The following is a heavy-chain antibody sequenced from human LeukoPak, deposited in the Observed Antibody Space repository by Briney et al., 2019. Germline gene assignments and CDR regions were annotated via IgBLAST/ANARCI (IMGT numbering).Heavy chain of an antibody. CDR3: ASPRDVAVVVGATAGYFDL. CDR1: GYSISSGYY. J-gene: IGHJ2*01. D-gene: IGHD2-15*01. Sequence: PSETLSLTCTVSGYSISSGYYWGWIRQPPGKRLEWIGSIYPSGSTFYNPSLKSRVTMSADTSRNQFSLKLNSMTAADTAVYYCASPRDVAVVVGATAGYFDLWGRGTPVTVSS. V-gene: IGHV4-38-2*02. CDR2: IYPSGST.